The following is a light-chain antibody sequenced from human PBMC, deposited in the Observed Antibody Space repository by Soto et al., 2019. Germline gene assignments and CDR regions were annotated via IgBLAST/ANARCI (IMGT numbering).Light chain of an antibody. CDR1: SSNIGAGYD. J-gene: IGLJ2*01. Sequence: QAVVTQPPSVSGAPGQRVTISCTGSSSNIGAGYDVHWYQQLPGRAPKLLISGNTNRPSGVPDRFSGSKSGTSASLAITGLQAEDEADYYSLSFDSSLSVVFGGATKLTVL. V-gene: IGLV1-40*01. CDR2: GNT. CDR3: LSFDSSLSVV.